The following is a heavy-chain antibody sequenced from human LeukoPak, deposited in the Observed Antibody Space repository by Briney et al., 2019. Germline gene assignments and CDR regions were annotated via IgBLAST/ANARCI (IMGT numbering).Heavy chain of an antibody. CDR1: GGTFSSYA. J-gene: IGHJ4*02. CDR3: ARDLLGQWLGVDY. D-gene: IGHD6-19*01. V-gene: IGHV1-69*04. CDR2: IIPILGIA. Sequence: ASVKVSCKASGGTFSSYAISWVRQAPGQGLEWMGRIIPILGIANYAQKFQGRVTITADKSTSTAYMEPSSLRSEDTAVYYCARDLLGQWLGVDYWGQGTLVTVSS.